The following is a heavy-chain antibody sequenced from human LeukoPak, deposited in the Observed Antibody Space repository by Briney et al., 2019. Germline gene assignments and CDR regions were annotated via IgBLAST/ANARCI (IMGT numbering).Heavy chain of an antibody. CDR3: ARGPVGATPGWYFDL. D-gene: IGHD1-26*01. J-gene: IGHJ2*01. V-gene: IGHV4-59*01. Sequence: PSETLSLTCTVSGGSISSYYWSWIRQPPGQGLEWIGYICYRGSANYHPSPKRRVTISIYTSKNQFSLQLSSVTAADTAVYYCARGPVGATPGWYFDLWGRGTLVTVSS. CDR2: ICYRGSA. CDR1: GGSISSYY.